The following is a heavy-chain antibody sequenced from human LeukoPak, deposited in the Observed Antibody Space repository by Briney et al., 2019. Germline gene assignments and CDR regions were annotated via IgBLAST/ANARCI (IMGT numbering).Heavy chain of an antibody. V-gene: IGHV3-11*04. Sequence: GGSLRLSSAASVFTLSVYYTSCSPPAPGEGLGCGSYIISSGRTIYYTDSVRGRFPFPRDNAKNSLYLQMNSRRADDRAVYSCGRDRGVVATGGDGYWGQGTLVTVSS. CDR2: IISSGRTI. CDR1: VFTLSVYY. CDR3: GRDRGVVATGGDGY. J-gene: IGHJ4*02. D-gene: IGHD5-12*01.